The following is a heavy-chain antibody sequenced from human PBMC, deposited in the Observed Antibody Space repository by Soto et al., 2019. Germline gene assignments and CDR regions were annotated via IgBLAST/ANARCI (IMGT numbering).Heavy chain of an antibody. V-gene: IGHV3-13*01. CDR3: ARGQEVGAHFFDS. J-gene: IGHJ4*02. D-gene: IGHD2-15*01. CDR2: IGTAGDT. CDR1: GFTFSGFD. Sequence: GGSLRLSCEASGFTFSGFDMHWVRQPTGKGLEWVSTIGTAGDTYYSVSVKGRFTISRDNAKNSLSLQMNSLRAGDTAVYFCARGQEVGAHFFDSWGQGTQVTVSS.